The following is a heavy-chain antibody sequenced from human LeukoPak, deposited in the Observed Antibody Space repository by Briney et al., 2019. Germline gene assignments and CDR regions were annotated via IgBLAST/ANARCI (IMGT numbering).Heavy chain of an antibody. J-gene: IGHJ4*02. CDR1: GGSISSSNW. D-gene: IGHD6-19*01. CDR3: ARADRSSGWYYFDY. CDR2: IYHSGST. Sequence: SETLSLTCAVSGGSISSSNWWSWVRQPPGKGLEWIGEIYHSGSTNYNPSLKSRVTISVDKPKNQFSLKLSSVTAADTAVYYCARADRSSGWYYFDYWGQGTLVTVSS. V-gene: IGHV4-4*02.